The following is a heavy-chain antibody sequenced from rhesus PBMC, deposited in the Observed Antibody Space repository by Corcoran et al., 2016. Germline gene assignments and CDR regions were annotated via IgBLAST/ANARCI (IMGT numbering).Heavy chain of an antibody. CDR1: GGSISDSYR. D-gene: IGHD3-28*01. CDR3: ASTYYYDSGFGY. CDR2: IYGSSTST. J-gene: IGHJ4*01. Sequence: QVQLQESGPGVVKPSETLSLTCAVSGGSISDSYRWSWIRQPPGKGLEWIGYIYGSSTSTNYNPSLKSRVTMSKDTSKNQFSLKLSSVTAADTAVYYCASTYYYDSGFGYWGQGVLVTVSS. V-gene: IGHV4S10*01.